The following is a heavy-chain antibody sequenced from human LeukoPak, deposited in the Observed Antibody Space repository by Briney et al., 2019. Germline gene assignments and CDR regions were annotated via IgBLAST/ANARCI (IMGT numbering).Heavy chain of an antibody. Sequence: ASVKVSCKASGYTFTNFGISWVRQAPGQGLEWMGWITTYNGNTNYAQKVQGRVTMTTDTSTSTAYMELRSLTSDDTAVYYCASIGLDSSGYYYLEYFHHWGQGTLVTVSS. D-gene: IGHD3-22*01. CDR3: ASIGLDSSGYYYLEYFHH. CDR1: GYTFTNFG. CDR2: ITTYNGNT. V-gene: IGHV1-18*01. J-gene: IGHJ1*01.